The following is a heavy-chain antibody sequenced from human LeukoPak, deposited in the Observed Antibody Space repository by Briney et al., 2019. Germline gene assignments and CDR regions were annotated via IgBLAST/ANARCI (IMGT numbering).Heavy chain of an antibody. D-gene: IGHD3-16*01. CDR3: ASRLQGLRYFDY. V-gene: IGHV4-30-2*01. CDR2: IYHSGST. Sequence: SETLSLTCAVSGGSISSGAYSWSWVRQPPGKGLEWIGYIYHSGSTYYNPSLKSRVTISVDRSKIQFSLKLSSVTAADTAVYYCASRLQGLRYFDYWGQGTLVTVSS. CDR1: GGSISSGAYS. J-gene: IGHJ4*02.